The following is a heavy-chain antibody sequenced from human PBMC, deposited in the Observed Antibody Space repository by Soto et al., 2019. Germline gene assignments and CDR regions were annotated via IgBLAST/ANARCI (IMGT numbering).Heavy chain of an antibody. Sequence: GGSLRLSCAASGFTFSSYWMSWVRQAPGKGLEWVANIKQDGSEKYYVDSVKGRFTISRDNAKNSLYLQMNSLRAEDTAVYYCASLGRLYDYVWGSYRMGYFDYWGQGTLVTVSS. CDR1: GFTFSSYW. J-gene: IGHJ4*02. D-gene: IGHD3-16*02. CDR3: ASLGRLYDYVWGSYRMGYFDY. CDR2: IKQDGSEK. V-gene: IGHV3-7*03.